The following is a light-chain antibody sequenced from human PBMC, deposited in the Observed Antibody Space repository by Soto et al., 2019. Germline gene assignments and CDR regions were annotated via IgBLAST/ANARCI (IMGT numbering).Light chain of an antibody. Sequence: MTQSPLSLPVTPGEPASITCRASQTISSWLAWYQQKPGKAPKLVIYAASNLQSGVPSRFSGSGSGTEFTLTISSLQPDDFATYYCQHYNSYSEAFGQGTKVDNK. J-gene: IGKJ1*01. CDR2: AAS. CDR3: QHYNSYSEA. V-gene: IGKV1-5*01. CDR1: QTISSW.